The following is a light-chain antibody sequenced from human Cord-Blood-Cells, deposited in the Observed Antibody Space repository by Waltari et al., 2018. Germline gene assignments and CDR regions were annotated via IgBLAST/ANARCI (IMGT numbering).Light chain of an antibody. V-gene: IGKV4-1*01. CDR1: QSVLYSSNNKNY. J-gene: IGKJ1*01. Sequence: DIVMTQSPDFLAVSLGERATINCKSSQSVLYSSNNKNYLAWYQQKPGQPPTLLIYWASTRESGVPDRFSGSGSGTDFTLTISSLQAEDVAVYYCQQYYSTPRTFGQGTKVEIK. CDR2: WAS. CDR3: QQYYSTPRT.